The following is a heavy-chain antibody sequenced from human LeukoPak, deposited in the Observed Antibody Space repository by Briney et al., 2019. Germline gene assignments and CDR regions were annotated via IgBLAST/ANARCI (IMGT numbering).Heavy chain of an antibody. Sequence: ASVKVSCKTSVYSFTGCYMHWVRQAPGQGLEWMGGINPNTGATKYAQKFQGGVTMTRDTSISTAYIEPRRLRSDDTAVYYCARDPQGDSYFDYWGQGTMVTVSS. V-gene: IGHV1-2*02. D-gene: IGHD2-21*02. CDR3: ARDPQGDSYFDY. CDR2: INPNTGAT. CDR1: VYSFTGCY. J-gene: IGHJ4*02.